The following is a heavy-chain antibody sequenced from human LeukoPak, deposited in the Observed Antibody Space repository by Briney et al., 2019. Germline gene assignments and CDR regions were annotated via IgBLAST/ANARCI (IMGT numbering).Heavy chain of an antibody. CDR2: IYATGKT. Sequence: SETLSLTCIVSGDSITTGTFFWGWIRQPQGKALEWIGSIYATGKTYYNPSLKSRLILSVDPSKNQFSLRLGSVTAADTAVYYCAREQKDDGGMSHPSDFWGQGRLVIVSS. CDR3: AREQKDDGGMSHPSDF. CDR1: GDSITTGTFF. J-gene: IGHJ4*02. D-gene: IGHD2-15*01. V-gene: IGHV4-39*07.